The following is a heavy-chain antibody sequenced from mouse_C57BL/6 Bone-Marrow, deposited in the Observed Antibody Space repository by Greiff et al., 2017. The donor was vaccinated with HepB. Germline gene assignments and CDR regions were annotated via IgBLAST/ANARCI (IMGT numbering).Heavy chain of an antibody. CDR3: TALTGTCYFDY. CDR1: GFTFSNYW. Sequence: EVKLMESGGGLVQPGGSMKLSCVASGFTFSNYWMNWVRQSPEKGLEWVAQIRLKSDNYATHYAESVKGRFTISRDDSKSSVYLQMNNLRAEDTGIYYCTALTGTCYFDYWGQGTTLTVSS. V-gene: IGHV6-3*01. D-gene: IGHD4-1*01. CDR2: IRLKSDNYAT. J-gene: IGHJ2*01.